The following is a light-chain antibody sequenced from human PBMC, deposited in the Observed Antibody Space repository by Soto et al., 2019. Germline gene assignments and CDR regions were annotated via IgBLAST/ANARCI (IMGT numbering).Light chain of an antibody. CDR1: SSNIGSNT. V-gene: IGLV1-44*01. Sequence: QSVLTQPPSASGTPGQRVTISCSGSSSNIGSNTVNWYQQLPGTAPKLLIYSNNQRPSGVPDRFSGSKSGTSASLAISGLQSEDEADYYCATWDDSLNGPWVFGGGTKFTVL. J-gene: IGLJ3*02. CDR2: SNN. CDR3: ATWDDSLNGPWV.